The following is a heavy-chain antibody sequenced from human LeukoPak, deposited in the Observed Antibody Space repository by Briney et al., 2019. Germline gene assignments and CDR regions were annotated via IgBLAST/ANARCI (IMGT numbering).Heavy chain of an antibody. D-gene: IGHD3-22*01. CDR1: GYTFTSYA. V-gene: IGHV7-4-1*02. Sequence: ASVKVSCKASGYTFTSYAMNWVRQAPGQGLEWMGWINTNTGNPTYAQGFTGRFVFSLDTSVSTAYRQISSLKAEDTAVYYCARGLGPSFYDSSGYYGYWGQGTLVTVSS. J-gene: IGHJ4*02. CDR2: INTNTGNP. CDR3: ARGLGPSFYDSSGYYGY.